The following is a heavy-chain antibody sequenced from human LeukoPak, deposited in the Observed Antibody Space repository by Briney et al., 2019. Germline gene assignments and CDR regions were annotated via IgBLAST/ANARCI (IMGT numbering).Heavy chain of an antibody. CDR1: GYSFIYYA. CDR2: INADNGHT. J-gene: IGHJ4*02. CDR3: ARSPYSSGWYGYFDY. D-gene: IGHD6-13*01. Sequence: GASVKVSCKASGYSFIYYAIHWVRQAPGQRPEWMGWINADNGHTKYSQDFQGRLTISRDTSASTAYMELSSLRSEDMAVYYCARSPYSSGWYGYFDYWGQGTLVTVSS. V-gene: IGHV1-3*03.